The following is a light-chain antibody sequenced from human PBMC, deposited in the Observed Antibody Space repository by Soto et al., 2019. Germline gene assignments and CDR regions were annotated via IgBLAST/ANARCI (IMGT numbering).Light chain of an antibody. CDR1: SSNIGAGYD. J-gene: IGLJ1*01. CDR3: QSYDSSLSVSYV. Sequence: QSVLTQPPSVSGAPGQRVTNSCTGSSSNIGAGYDVHWYQQRPGTAPKLLIYGNKNRPSGVPDRFSGSKSGTSASLAITGLQAEDEADYYCQSYDSSLSVSYVFGTGTKVTVL. V-gene: IGLV1-40*01. CDR2: GNK.